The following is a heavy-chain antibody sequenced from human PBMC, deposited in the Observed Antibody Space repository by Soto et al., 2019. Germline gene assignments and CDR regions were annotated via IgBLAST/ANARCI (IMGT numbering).Heavy chain of an antibody. Sequence: EGQLVESGGGLVQPGGSLRLSCAASGLSFSGYNMNWVRQAPGKGLEWVASITATTGNVYYADSVNGRFTISRDNAKNSLYQHMHRLRGDDTGLNYCVRAAVINVYVDIYCGGGTVVTAAS. CDR1: GLSFSGYN. CDR3: VRAAVINVYVDIY. J-gene: IGHJ1*01. V-gene: IGHV3-48*04. CDR2: ITATTGNV. D-gene: IGHD4-17*01.